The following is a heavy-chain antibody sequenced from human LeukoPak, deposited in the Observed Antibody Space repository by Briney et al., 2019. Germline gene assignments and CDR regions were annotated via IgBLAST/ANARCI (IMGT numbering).Heavy chain of an antibody. V-gene: IGHV4-34*01. CDR1: GGSFSGYY. CDR2: IYHSGST. CDR3: ARDLRGSLDY. J-gene: IGHJ4*02. Sequence: PSETLSLTCAVYGGSFSGYYWSWIRQPPGKGLEWIGYIYHSGSTNYNPSLKSRVTISVDTSKNQFSLKLSSVTAADTAVYYCARDLRGSLDYWGQGTLVTVSS. D-gene: IGHD3-10*01.